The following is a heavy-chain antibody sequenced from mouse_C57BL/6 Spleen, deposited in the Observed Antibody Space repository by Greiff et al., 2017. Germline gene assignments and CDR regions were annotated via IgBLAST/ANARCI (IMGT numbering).Heavy chain of an antibody. CDR2: INPSPGGT. CDR3: AREGVFLRNFDV. Sequence: EVQLQQSGPELVKPGASVKISCKASGYSFTGYYMHWVKQSSEKSLEWIGEINPSPGGTSYNQKFKGTATLTVDKSSSTAYMQLKSLTSEDSAVYYCAREGVFLRNFDVWGTGTTVTVSS. V-gene: IGHV1-43*01. CDR1: GYSFTGYY. J-gene: IGHJ1*03.